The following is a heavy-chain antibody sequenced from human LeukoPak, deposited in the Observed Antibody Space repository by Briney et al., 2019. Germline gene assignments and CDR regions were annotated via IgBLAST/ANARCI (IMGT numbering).Heavy chain of an antibody. CDR1: GYRFNDYY. J-gene: IGHJ4*02. V-gene: IGHV1-2*02. D-gene: IGHD3-10*01. CDR2: INPKTGVT. Sequence: ASVKVSCKASGYRFNDYYMFWIRQAPGQGIEWAGWINPKTGVTSYAQKFQGRVTVTTDTSISTLYMELNSLISDDTAVYYCARDHVSGKDDRNFDYWGQGTLVTVSS. CDR3: ARDHVSGKDDRNFDY.